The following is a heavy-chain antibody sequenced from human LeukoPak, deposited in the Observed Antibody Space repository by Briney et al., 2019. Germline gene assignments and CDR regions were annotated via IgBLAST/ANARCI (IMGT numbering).Heavy chain of an antibody. J-gene: IGHJ5*02. D-gene: IGHD2-15*01. CDR3: ASGYCSGGSCYEGWFDP. V-gene: IGHV1-8*01. Sequence: ASVKVSCKASGYTFTSYDINWVRQATGQGLEWMGWMNPNSGNTGYAQKFQGRVTMTRDTSTSTVYMELSSLRSEDTAVYYCASGYCSGGSCYEGWFDPWGQGTLVTVSS. CDR1: GYTFTSYD. CDR2: MNPNSGNT.